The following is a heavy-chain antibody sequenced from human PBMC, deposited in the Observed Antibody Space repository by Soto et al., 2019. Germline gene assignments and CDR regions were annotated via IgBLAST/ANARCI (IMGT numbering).Heavy chain of an antibody. V-gene: IGHV4-4*02. D-gene: IGHD3-10*01. J-gene: IGHJ5*02. CDR2: IYHSGST. CDR1: GGSISSSNW. CDR3: ARDGADSTMVRGPFDP. Sequence: QVQLQESGPGLVKPSGTLSLTCAVSGGSISSSNWWSWVRQPPGKGLEWIGEIYHSGSTNYNPSLEMRVTLSXXKXKXXFALKLRSVTGADTAVYYWARDGADSTMVRGPFDPWGQGTLVTVSS.